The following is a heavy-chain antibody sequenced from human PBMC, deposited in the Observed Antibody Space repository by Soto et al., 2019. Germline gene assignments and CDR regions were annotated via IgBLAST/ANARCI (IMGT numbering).Heavy chain of an antibody. CDR3: ARNLAAADY. J-gene: IGHJ1*01. V-gene: IGHV1-46*01. CDR2: INPSGGRT. CDR1: GYTLTNFY. Sequence: QVQLVQSGAEVREPGASVKVSCKASGYTLTNFYIHWVRQAPGQGLEWVAIINPSGGRTNYAQKFQGRITVTSDTSTSTVFMELRSLRSQDTAVYYCARNLAAADYWGQGTLLIVSS. D-gene: IGHD6-13*01.